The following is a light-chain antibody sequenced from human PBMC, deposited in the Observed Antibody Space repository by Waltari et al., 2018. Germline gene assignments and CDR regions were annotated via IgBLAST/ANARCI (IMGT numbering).Light chain of an antibody. CDR3: SSYAGSNTWV. CDR1: SSDVGDYDF. CDR2: EVS. J-gene: IGLJ3*02. V-gene: IGLV2-8*01. Sequence: QSALTQPPSASESPGQSVTISCTGTSSDVGDYDFVSWYQHHPGKAPKIMIYEVSKRPSGFPDRFSGSKSGSTASLTVSGLQAEDEATYYCSSYAGSNTWVFGGGTKLTVL.